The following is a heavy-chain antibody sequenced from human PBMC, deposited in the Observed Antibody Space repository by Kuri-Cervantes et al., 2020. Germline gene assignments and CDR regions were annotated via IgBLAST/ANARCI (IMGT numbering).Heavy chain of an antibody. V-gene: IGHV4-30-2*02. CDR2: IYHSGST. Sequence: LRLSCGVSGGSISSGGYSWNWSRQPPGKGLEWIGNIYHSGSTFYNPSLKSRVTISVDTSKNQFSLKLSSVTAADTAVYYCATGWKRGELDRLFDYWGQGTLVTVSS. CDR3: ATGWKRGELDRLFDY. J-gene: IGHJ4*02. D-gene: IGHD3-16*01. CDR1: GGSISSGGYS.